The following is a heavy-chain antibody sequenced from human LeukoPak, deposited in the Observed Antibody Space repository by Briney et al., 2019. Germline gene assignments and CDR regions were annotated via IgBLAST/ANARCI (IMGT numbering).Heavy chain of an antibody. CDR1: GFTFSSYW. Sequence: GGSLRLSCVASGFTFSSYWMSWVRQAPGKGLEWVANIKQDGSEKYYVDSVKGRFTISRDNAKNSLYLQMNSLRAEDTAVYYCARVHGQLVLYFDYWGQGTLVTVSS. J-gene: IGHJ4*02. V-gene: IGHV3-7*01. D-gene: IGHD6-13*01. CDR2: IKQDGSEK. CDR3: ARVHGQLVLYFDY.